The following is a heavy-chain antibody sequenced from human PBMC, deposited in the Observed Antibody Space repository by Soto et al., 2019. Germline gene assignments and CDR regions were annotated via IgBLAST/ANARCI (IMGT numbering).Heavy chain of an antibody. D-gene: IGHD4-17*01. CDR3: ARALALGDFDYWYFDL. J-gene: IGHJ2*01. CDR2: INSDGSST. V-gene: IGHV3-74*02. CDR1: GFTFSSYW. Sequence: EVQLVESGGGLVKPGGSLRLSCAASGFTFSSYWMHWVRQAPGKGLVWVSRINSDGSSTSYADSVKGRFTISRDNAKNTLYLQMNSLRAEDTAVYYCARALALGDFDYWYFDLWGRGTLVTVSS.